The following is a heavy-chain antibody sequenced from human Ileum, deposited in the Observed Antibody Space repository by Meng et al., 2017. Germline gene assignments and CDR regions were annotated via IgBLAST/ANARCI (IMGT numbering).Heavy chain of an antibody. CDR2: MYPSGTT. D-gene: IGHD6-19*01. CDR1: GASISSGHW. J-gene: IGHJ4*02. Sequence: QVRLRESGPGLVQPSGTLSLACVVFGASISSGHWWSWVRQPPGKGLGWIGEMYPSGTTNYNPSLKSRVTISMDTSKNQLSLKLSSVTAADTAVYYCARHIAVSGTRGFDSWGQGTLVTVSS. V-gene: IGHV4-4*02. CDR3: ARHIAVSGTRGFDS.